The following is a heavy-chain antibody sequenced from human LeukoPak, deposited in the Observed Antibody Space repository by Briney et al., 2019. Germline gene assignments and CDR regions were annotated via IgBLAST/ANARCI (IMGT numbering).Heavy chain of an antibody. CDR3: ARETKHSSSSDY. CDR2: IKQDGSEK. J-gene: IGHJ4*02. Sequence: GGSLRLSCAASGFTFNNYWMTWVRQAPRKGLEWVANIKQDGSEKYYLDSVKGRFTISRDNAKNSLYLQMNSLRVEDTTLYYCARETKHSSSSDYWGQGTLVTVSS. V-gene: IGHV3-7*01. D-gene: IGHD6-6*01. CDR1: GFTFNNYW.